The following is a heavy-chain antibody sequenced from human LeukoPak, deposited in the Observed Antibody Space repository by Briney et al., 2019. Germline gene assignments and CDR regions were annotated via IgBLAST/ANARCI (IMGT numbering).Heavy chain of an antibody. J-gene: IGHJ4*02. D-gene: IGHD6-6*01. V-gene: IGHV3-21*01. CDR2: ISSSSSYI. CDR3: ARDSSSSLTY. CDR1: GFTFSSNS. Sequence: GGTLRLSYASSGFTFSSNSMNGVPQSRGKGLEWVACISSSSSYINYADSVKGRFTISRDIATNSLYLQMNSLRAGDTAVYYCARDSSSSLTYWGQGTLVTVSS.